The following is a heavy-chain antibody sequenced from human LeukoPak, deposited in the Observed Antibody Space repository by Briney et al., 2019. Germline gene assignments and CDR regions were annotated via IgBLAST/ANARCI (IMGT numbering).Heavy chain of an antibody. Sequence: GASVKVSCKASGYTFTSYDINWVRPATGQGLEWMGWMNPNSGNTGYSQKFQGRVTMTRNTSISTAYMELSSLRSEDTAVYYCARGYSGYDYRDYWGQGTLVTVSS. J-gene: IGHJ4*02. CDR1: GYTFTSYD. D-gene: IGHD5-12*01. V-gene: IGHV1-8*01. CDR2: MNPNSGNT. CDR3: ARGYSGYDYRDY.